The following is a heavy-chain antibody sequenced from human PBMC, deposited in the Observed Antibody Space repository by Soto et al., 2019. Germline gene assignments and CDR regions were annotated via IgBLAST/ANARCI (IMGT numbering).Heavy chain of an antibody. CDR1: GGIISRCGNY. J-gene: IGHJ6*02. CDR3: ASVYFFYDLLTGYGYYXGMAV. CDR2: IDYSGSR. V-gene: IGHV4-30-4*01. Sequence: SETLCITWSGSGGIISRCGNYWRWIRQAPGRGLEGIGYIDYSGSRYYNPSHKRRVTIAVDTSKNQFSLKLRSVTAADTAVYYCASVYFFYDLLTGYGYYXGMAVCGQGTTVT. D-gene: IGHD3-9*01.